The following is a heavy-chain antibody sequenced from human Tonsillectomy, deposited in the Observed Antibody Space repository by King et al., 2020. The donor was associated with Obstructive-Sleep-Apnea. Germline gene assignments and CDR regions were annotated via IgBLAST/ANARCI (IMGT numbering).Heavy chain of an antibody. CDR2: INNRGST. J-gene: IGHJ4*02. Sequence: VQLQQWGAGLLKPSETLSLTCAVYGGSFSGYYWSWIRQPPGKELEWIGEINNRGSTTYNPSLKRRSTISVDMSKNQSSLKLGSVTAADTSGYYCAREGTISGWPSFDYWGQGTLVTVSS. D-gene: IGHD6-19*01. V-gene: IGHV4-34*01. CDR3: AREGTISGWPSFDY. CDR1: GGSFSGYY.